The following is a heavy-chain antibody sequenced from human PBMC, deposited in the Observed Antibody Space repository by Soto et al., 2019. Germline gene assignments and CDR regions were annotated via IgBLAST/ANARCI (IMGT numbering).Heavy chain of an antibody. V-gene: IGHV4-61*01. CDR2: TYYRGST. CDR1: GGSVSSGCYY. Sequence: PSETLSLTCTVSGGSVSSGCYYWSWIRQPPGKGLEWIGYTYYRGSTNYNPSLKSRVTISVDTSKNQFSLKLSSVTAADTAVYYWAREYCTNGVCYNQNWFDPWGQGTLVTVS. J-gene: IGHJ5*02. CDR3: AREYCTNGVCYNQNWFDP. D-gene: IGHD2-8*01.